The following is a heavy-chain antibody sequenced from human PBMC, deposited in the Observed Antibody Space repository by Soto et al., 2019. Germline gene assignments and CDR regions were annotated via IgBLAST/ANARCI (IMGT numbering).Heavy chain of an antibody. V-gene: IGHV1-69*06. J-gene: IGHJ3*02. D-gene: IGHD6-19*01. CDR2: IIPIFGAP. CDR1: GGSFSSYA. Sequence: QVQLVQSGAEVKKPGSSVKVSCKASGGSFSSYAISWVRQAPVQGLEWMGGIIPIFGAPTYAQKFQGGVTIIADKSTSTAYMELSSLRSEDTALYYCARAGPVSGNHAFDIWGQGTLVTVSS. CDR3: ARAGPVSGNHAFDI.